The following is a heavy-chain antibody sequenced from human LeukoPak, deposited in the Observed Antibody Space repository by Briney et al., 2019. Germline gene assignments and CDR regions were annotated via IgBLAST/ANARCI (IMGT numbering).Heavy chain of an antibody. CDR3: ARDSPMRSELRAYYYYYMDV. Sequence: SETLSLTCTVSGGSISSGSYYWSWIRQPAGKGLEWIGRIYTSGSTNYNPSHKSRVTISVDTSKNQFSLKLSSVTAADTAVYYCARDSPMRSELRAYYYYYMDVWGKGTTVTVSS. J-gene: IGHJ6*03. V-gene: IGHV4-61*02. CDR1: GGSISSGSYY. CDR2: IYTSGST. D-gene: IGHD1-14*01.